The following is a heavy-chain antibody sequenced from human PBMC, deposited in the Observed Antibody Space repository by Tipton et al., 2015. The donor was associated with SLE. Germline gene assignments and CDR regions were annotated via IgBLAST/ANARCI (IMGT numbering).Heavy chain of an antibody. CDR1: GGSISSYY. CDR3: ARDRLGGVIVTTFDY. V-gene: IGHV4-59*12. J-gene: IGHJ4*02. CDR2: MYYSGST. Sequence: TLSLTCTVSGGSISSYYWSWIRQPPGKGLEWIAYMYYSGSTNYNPSLKSRVTISVDTSKNQFSLKLSSVTAADTAVYYCARDRLGGVIVTTFDYWGQGTLVTVSS. D-gene: IGHD3-16*02.